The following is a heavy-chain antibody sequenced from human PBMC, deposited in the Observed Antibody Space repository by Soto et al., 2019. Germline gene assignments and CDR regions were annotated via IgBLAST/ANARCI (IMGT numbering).Heavy chain of an antibody. V-gene: IGHV1-2*02. J-gene: IGHJ5*02. Sequence: ASVKVSCKASGFSFTGYYIHWLRQAPGQGLEWMGWINAHSGGAEYAQKFQGRVTLTRDTSISTAYMTLSSLRSDDTAIYYCAKDLTRQLAYWLDPWGQGTQVTV. CDR1: GFSFTGYY. D-gene: IGHD6-6*01. CDR3: AKDLTRQLAYWLDP. CDR2: INAHSGGA.